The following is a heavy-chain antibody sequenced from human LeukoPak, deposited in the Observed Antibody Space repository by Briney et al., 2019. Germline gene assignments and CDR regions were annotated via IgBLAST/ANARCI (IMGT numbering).Heavy chain of an antibody. V-gene: IGHV3-21*04. CDR3: ARVVSSLLPAARDAFDI. D-gene: IGHD2-2*01. CDR1: GFTFSSYS. J-gene: IGHJ3*02. CDR2: ISSSSSYI. Sequence: GGSLRLSCAASGFTFSSYSMNWVRQAPGKGLEWVSSISSSSSYIYYADSVKGRFTISRDNAKNSLYLQMNSLRAEDTAVYYCARVVSSLLPAARDAFDIWGQGTMVTVSS.